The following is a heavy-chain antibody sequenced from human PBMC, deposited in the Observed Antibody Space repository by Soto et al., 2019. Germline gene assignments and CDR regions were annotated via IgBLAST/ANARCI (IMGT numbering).Heavy chain of an antibody. V-gene: IGHV1-3*01. Sequence: ASVKVSCKASGYTFTSYAMHWVRQAPGQRLEWMGWINAGNGNTNYAQKFQERVTITRDMSTSTAYMELSSLRSEDTAVYYCAADWGGFGEFSDGMDVWGQGTTVTVSS. CDR2: INAGNGNT. D-gene: IGHD3-10*01. J-gene: IGHJ6*02. CDR1: GYTFTSYA. CDR3: AADWGGFGEFSDGMDV.